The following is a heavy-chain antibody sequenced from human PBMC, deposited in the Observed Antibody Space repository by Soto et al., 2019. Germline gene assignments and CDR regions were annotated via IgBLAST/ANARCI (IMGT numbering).Heavy chain of an antibody. CDR1: GFTFSSYA. V-gene: IGHV3-30-3*01. CDR3: ARRGVPTPEDYYFDV. J-gene: IGHJ6*03. D-gene: IGHD3-10*01. Sequence: GGSLRLSCAASGFTFSSYAMHWVRQAPGKGLEWVAVISYDGSNKYYADSVKGRFTISRDNSKNTLYLQMNSLRAEDSAVYFCARRGVPTPEDYYFDVWGKGTTVTVSS. CDR2: ISYDGSNK.